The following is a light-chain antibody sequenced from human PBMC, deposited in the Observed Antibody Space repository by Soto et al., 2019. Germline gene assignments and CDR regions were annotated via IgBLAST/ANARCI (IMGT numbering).Light chain of an antibody. J-gene: IGKJ1*01. CDR1: QSISSW. Sequence: DIHITQSPSTLSASVGDRVTITCRSSQSISSWLAWYQQKPGKAPKLLIYKASSLESGVPSRFSGSGSGTEFTLTISSLQPDDFATYYCLQYNGYSPRTFGQGTKVDIK. CDR3: LQYNGYSPRT. V-gene: IGKV1-5*03. CDR2: KAS.